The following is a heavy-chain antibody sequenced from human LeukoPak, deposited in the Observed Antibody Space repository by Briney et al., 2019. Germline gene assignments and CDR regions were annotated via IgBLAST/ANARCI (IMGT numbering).Heavy chain of an antibody. CDR2: IWYDGSKE. CDR3: TRYDSSTCFEF. CDR1: GFTSSSYE. V-gene: IGHV3-33*08. J-gene: IGHJ4*02. D-gene: IGHD6-13*01. Sequence: GGSLRLSCAASGFTSSSYEMNWVRQAPGKGLEWGAVIWYDGSKEYYGDSVMGRFTISRDNSKNTLYLQMNSLRAEDTAVYYCTRYDSSTCFEFWGQGTLVTVSS.